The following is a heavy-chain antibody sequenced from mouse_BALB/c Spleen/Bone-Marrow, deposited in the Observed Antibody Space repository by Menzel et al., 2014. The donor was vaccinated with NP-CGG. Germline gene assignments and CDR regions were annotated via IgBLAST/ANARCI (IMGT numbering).Heavy chain of an antibody. CDR1: GFNIKDTY. J-gene: IGHJ1*01. CDR2: IDPAKDNT. D-gene: IGHD2-14*01. Sequence: VQLQQSGAELVKPGASVKLSCTASGFNIKDTYMHWVKQRPEQGLEWIGRIDPAKDNTKYDPKFQGKATITADTSSNTAYLQLSSLTSEDTAVYYCATYRFGWYFNDWGEGTTVTVSS. V-gene: IGHV14-3*02. CDR3: ATYRFGWYFND.